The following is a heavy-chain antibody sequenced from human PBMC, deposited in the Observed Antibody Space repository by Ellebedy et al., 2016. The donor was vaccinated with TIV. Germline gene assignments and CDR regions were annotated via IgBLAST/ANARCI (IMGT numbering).Heavy chain of an antibody. J-gene: IGHJ4*02. CDR1: GFTFSSYS. CDR3: AKVRSWTQFDY. CDR2: ISESGGIT. D-gene: IGHD6-13*01. Sequence: GGSLRLSXAASGFTFSSYSFNWVRQAPGKGLEWVSAISESGGITYYADSVKGRFTISRDNSKNTLYLQMNTLRAEDTAVYYCAKVRSWTQFDYWGQGTLVTVSS. V-gene: IGHV3-23*01.